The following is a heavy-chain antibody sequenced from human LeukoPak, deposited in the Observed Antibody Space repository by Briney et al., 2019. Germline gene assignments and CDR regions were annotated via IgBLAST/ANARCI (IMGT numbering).Heavy chain of an antibody. V-gene: IGHV3-64*01. D-gene: IGHD5-18*01. CDR3: ATSNVDTPMVGVDY. Sequence: PGGSLRLSCAASGFTLSNYAIHWVRQAPGKGLEYVSGISAYGGTTFYANSVKGRFTISRDNSRNTLYLQMGSLRAEDMAVYYCATSNVDTPMVGVDYWGQGTLVTVSS. CDR2: ISAYGGTT. CDR1: GFTLSNYA. J-gene: IGHJ4*02.